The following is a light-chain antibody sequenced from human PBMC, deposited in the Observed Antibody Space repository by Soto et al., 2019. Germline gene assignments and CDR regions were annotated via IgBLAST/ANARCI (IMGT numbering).Light chain of an antibody. CDR3: QQLTDWPPQWT. J-gene: IGKJ1*01. V-gene: IGKV3-11*01. Sequence: EIVITQASATLSLPPGERATLSCRSRQSISSYLAWYQQKPGQAPRLLIYDAPSRATGIPARFSGSGSGTDFTLTISSLEPEDFAVYYCQQLTDWPPQWTFGQGTKVDIK. CDR2: DAP. CDR1: QSISSY.